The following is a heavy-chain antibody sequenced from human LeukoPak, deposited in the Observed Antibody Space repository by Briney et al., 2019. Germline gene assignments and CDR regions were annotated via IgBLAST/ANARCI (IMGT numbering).Heavy chain of an antibody. Sequence: GGSLRLSCAASGFTFSDYYMSWIRQAPGKGLEWVSYISSSGSTIYYADSVKGRFTISRDNAKNSLYLQLNSLRAEDTAVYYCARGRSSSEEYYYYYYYMDVWGKGTTVTVSS. CDR2: ISSSGSTI. V-gene: IGHV3-11*04. D-gene: IGHD6-6*01. J-gene: IGHJ6*03. CDR3: ARGRSSSEEYYYYYYYMDV. CDR1: GFTFSDYY.